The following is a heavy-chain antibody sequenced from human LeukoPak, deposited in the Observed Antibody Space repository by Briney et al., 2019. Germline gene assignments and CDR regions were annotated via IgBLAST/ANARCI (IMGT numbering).Heavy chain of an antibody. CDR1: GFTFSSYS. J-gene: IGHJ4*02. CDR2: ISSSSSYI. CDR3: AKFIAAPFYFDY. Sequence: GGSLRLSCAASGFTFSSYSMNWVRQAPGKGLEWVSSISSSSSYIYYADSVKGRFTISRDNAKNSLYLQMNSLRAEDTAVCYCAKFIAAPFYFDYWGQGTLVTVSS. V-gene: IGHV3-21*01. D-gene: IGHD6-13*01.